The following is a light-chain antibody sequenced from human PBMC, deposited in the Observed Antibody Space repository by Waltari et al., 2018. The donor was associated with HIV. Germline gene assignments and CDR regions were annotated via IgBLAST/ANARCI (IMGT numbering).Light chain of an antibody. Sequence: DVQMTQSPSSLSASIGDRVIITCRASQDITVFLAWFQHRPGTAPKSLIYGTSTLQSGVPSSKLTGSGSGTEFTLTITNLQPEDTGTYYCQQYSAYPLTFGGGTKVEI. CDR3: QQYSAYPLT. J-gene: IGKJ4*01. CDR1: QDITVF. CDR2: GTS. V-gene: IGKV1-16*02.